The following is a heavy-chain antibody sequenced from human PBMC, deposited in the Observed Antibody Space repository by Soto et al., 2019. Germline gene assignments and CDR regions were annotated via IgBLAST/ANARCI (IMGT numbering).Heavy chain of an antibody. CDR1: GGSISSYY. Sequence: TSETLSLTCTVSGGSISSYYWSWIRQPPGKGLEWIGYIYYSGSTNYNPSLKSRVTISVDTSKNQFSLKLSSVTAADTAVYYCARIPEKKYYDFWSGYYQAPYFAYGGQGTLVPVSS. D-gene: IGHD3-3*01. J-gene: IGHJ4*02. CDR2: IYYSGST. V-gene: IGHV4-59*01. CDR3: ARIPEKKYYDFWSGYYQAPYFAY.